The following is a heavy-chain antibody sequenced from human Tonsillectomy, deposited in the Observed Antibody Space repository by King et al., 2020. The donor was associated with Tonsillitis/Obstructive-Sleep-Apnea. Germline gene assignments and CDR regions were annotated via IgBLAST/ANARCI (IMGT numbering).Heavy chain of an antibody. Sequence: QLVESGGGLVQPGGSLRLSCAASGFTFSSYWMSWVRQAPGKGLEWVANIKQDGSEKYYVDSVKGRFTISRDNAKNSLYLQMNSLRAEDTAVYYCARVQAYDSSGYYLPYWYFDLWGRGTLVTVSS. CDR2: IKQDGSEK. CDR3: ARVQAYDSSGYYLPYWYFDL. J-gene: IGHJ2*01. CDR1: GFTFSSYW. D-gene: IGHD3-22*01. V-gene: IGHV3-7*03.